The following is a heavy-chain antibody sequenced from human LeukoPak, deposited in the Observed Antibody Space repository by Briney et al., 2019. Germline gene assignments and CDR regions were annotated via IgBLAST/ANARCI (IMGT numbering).Heavy chain of an antibody. CDR1: GFTFSSYA. Sequence: PGGSLRLSCAASGFTFSSYAMHWVRQAPGKGLEWVAVISYDGSNKYYADSVKGRFTISRDNSKSTLYLQMNSLRAEDTAVYYRAISRCFDWLFPFDYWGQGTLVTVSS. CDR2: ISYDGSNK. V-gene: IGHV3-30*04. CDR3: AISRCFDWLFPFDY. D-gene: IGHD3-9*01. J-gene: IGHJ4*02.